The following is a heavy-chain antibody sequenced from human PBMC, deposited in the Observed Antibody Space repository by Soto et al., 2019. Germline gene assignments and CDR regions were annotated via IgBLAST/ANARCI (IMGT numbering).Heavy chain of an antibody. CDR2: IRTKPEGERT. V-gene: IGHV3-15*07. D-gene: IGHD1-26*01. CDR3: TTGSNEGY. J-gene: IGHJ4*02. Sequence: EVQLLESGGGLVKPGGSLRLSCAASGFSFSSAWMNWVRQAPGKGLEWVGRIRTKPEGERTDYPPPVKGRITIWRDDSKTTLYLQMTSLKIEDTAVYYCTTGSNEGYWGQGTLVTVSS. CDR1: GFSFSSAW.